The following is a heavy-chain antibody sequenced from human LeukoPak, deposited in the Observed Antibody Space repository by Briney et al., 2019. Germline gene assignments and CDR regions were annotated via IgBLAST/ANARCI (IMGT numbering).Heavy chain of an antibody. CDR1: GESFSYYF. CDR3: ARRRCSSTSCYAYRVVVNWFDP. J-gene: IGHJ5*02. V-gene: IGHV4-34*01. D-gene: IGHD2-2*01. CDR2: INHSGST. Sequence: SETLSLTCAVYGESFSYYFWTWIRQPPGKGLEWIGEINHSGSTNYNPSLKSRVTISVDTSKNQFSLKLSSVTAADTAVYYCARRRCSSTSCYAYRVVVNWFDPWGQGTLVTVSS.